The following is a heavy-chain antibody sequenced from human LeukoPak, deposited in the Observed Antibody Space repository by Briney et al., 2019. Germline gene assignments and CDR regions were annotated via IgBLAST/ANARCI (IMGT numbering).Heavy chain of an antibody. Sequence: SETLSLTCAVYGGSFSGYYWSWIRQPPGKGLEWIGEINHSGSTNYNPPLKSRVTISVDTSKNQFSLKLSSVTAADTAVYYCARRGGYGYCSSTSCPVDYWGQGILVTVSS. V-gene: IGHV4-34*01. CDR2: INHSGST. J-gene: IGHJ4*02. CDR3: ARRGGYGYCSSTSCPVDY. D-gene: IGHD2-2*03. CDR1: GGSFSGYY.